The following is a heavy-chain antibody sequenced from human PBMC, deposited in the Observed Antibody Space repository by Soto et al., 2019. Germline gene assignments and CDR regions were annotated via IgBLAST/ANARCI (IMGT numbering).Heavy chain of an antibody. V-gene: IGHV3-30-3*01. CDR2: ISYDGSNK. J-gene: IGHJ6*02. CDR1: GFTFSSYA. Sequence: WGSLRLSCAASGFTFSSYAMHWVRQAPGKGLEWVAVISYDGSNKYYADSVKGRFTISRDNSKNTLYLQMNSLRAEDTAVYYCARDYGSGSYVYYYYGMDVWGQGTTVTVSS. D-gene: IGHD3-10*01. CDR3: ARDYGSGSYVYYYYGMDV.